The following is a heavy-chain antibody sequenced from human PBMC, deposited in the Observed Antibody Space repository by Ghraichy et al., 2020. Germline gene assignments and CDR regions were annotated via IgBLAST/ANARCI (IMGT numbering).Heavy chain of an antibody. D-gene: IGHD2-15*01. CDR3: AREPVYWYYYYYMDV. J-gene: IGHJ6*03. CDR1: GGSFSGYY. V-gene: IGHV4-34*01. CDR2: INHSGST. Sequence: SETLSLTCAVYGGSFSGYYWSWIRQPPGKGLEWIGEINHSGSTNYNPSLKSRVTISVDTSKNQFSLKLSSVTAADTAVYYCAREPVYWYYYYYMDVWGKGTTVTVSS.